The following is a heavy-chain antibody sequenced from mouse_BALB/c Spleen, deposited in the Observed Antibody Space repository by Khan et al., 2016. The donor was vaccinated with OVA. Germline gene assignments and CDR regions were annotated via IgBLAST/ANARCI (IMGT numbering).Heavy chain of an antibody. D-gene: IGHD1-1*01. CDR3: ARSVTITTVVATDFDY. CDR2: ISYSGRT. Sequence: EVQLQESGPGLVKPSQSLSLTCTVTGYSITSDYAWNWIRQFPGNKLEWMGYISYSGRTSYNPSPKSRIPINQDPSKNQFFLQLNPVTTEDTATYYCARSVTITTVVATDFDYWGQGTTLTVSS. V-gene: IGHV3-2*02. CDR1: GYSITSDYA. J-gene: IGHJ2*01.